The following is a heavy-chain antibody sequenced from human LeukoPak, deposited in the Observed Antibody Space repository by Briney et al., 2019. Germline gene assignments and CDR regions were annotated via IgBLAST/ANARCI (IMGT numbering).Heavy chain of an antibody. CDR3: ARDRGSTSCYDY. D-gene: IGHD2-2*01. CDR1: GGSISSYY. J-gene: IGHJ4*02. CDR2: IYYSGST. Sequence: PSETLSLTCTVSGGSISSYYWSWIRQPPGKGLEWIGYIYYSGSTNYNPSLKSRVTISVDTSKNQFSLKLSSVTAADTAVYYCARDRGSTSCYDYCGQGTLATVSS. V-gene: IGHV4-59*01.